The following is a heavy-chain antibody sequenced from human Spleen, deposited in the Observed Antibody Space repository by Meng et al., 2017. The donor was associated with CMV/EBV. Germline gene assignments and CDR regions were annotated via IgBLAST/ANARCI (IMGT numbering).Heavy chain of an antibody. CDR1: GFTFSSYA. V-gene: IGHV3-23*03. Sequence: GESLKISCAASGFTFSSYAMSWVRQGPGKGLEWVSLIYSGGSRTNCADSVKGRFTISRDKSKNTLYLRMNSLRAEDTAVYYCARVSCSTTNCRNYDYFYDLDVWGQGTTVTVSS. CDR3: ARVSCSTTNCRNYDYFYDLDV. J-gene: IGHJ6*02. D-gene: IGHD2-2*01. CDR2: IYSGGSRT.